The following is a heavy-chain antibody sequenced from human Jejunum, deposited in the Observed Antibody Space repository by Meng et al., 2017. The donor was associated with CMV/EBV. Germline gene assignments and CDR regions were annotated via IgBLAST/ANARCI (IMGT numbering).Heavy chain of an antibody. CDR2: IIAIFKTP. CDR3: ARGFLNGYRPFDY. V-gene: IGHV1-69*12. Sequence: VQLLQSGAEGKEPGSSMKVSCKSSGGSVNNYAFNWVRQAPGQGLEWMGGIIAIFKTPNYAQKFQGRLTITADESTGTSYMELTSLTSEDTAVYYCARGFLNGYRPFDYWGQGTLVTVSS. J-gene: IGHJ4*02. D-gene: IGHD5-24*01. CDR1: GGSVNNYA.